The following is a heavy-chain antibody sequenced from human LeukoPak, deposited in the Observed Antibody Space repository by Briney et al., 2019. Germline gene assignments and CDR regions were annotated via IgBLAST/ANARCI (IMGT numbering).Heavy chain of an antibody. J-gene: IGHJ3*02. D-gene: IGHD2-2*01. CDR2: ISSSSSYI. V-gene: IGHV3-21*01. CDR3: ARGAWYCSSTSCSEPHAFDI. CDR1: GFTFSSYS. Sequence: GGSLRLSCAASGFTFSSYSMNWVRQAPGKGLEWVSSISSSSSYIYYADSVKGRFTISRDNAKNSLYLQMNSLRAKDTAVYYCARGAWYCSSTSCSEPHAFDIWGQGTMVTVSS.